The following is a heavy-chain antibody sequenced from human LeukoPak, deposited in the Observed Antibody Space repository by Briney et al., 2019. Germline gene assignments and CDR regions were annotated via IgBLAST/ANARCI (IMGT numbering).Heavy chain of an antibody. V-gene: IGHV7-4-1*02. CDR1: GYTFTSYA. CDR2: INTNTGNP. J-gene: IGHJ5*02. Sequence: EASVKVSCKASGYTFTSYAMNWVRQAPGQGLEWMGWINTNTGNPTYAQGFTGRFVFSLDTSVSTTYLQISSLKAEDTAVYYCARDPGDDIAVPGDPWGQGTLVSVSS. D-gene: IGHD2-2*01. CDR3: ARDPGDDIAVPGDP.